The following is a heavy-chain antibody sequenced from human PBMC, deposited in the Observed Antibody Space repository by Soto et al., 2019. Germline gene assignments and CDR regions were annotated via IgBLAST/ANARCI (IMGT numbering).Heavy chain of an antibody. CDR3: AKDGNWLDVFLDL. CDR2: SSTSGRST. D-gene: IGHD6-19*01. J-gene: IGHJ4*02. CDR1: GIDFSNYA. Sequence: GGSLRLSCVVSGIDFSNYAMTWVRQAPGKGLEWVAISSTSGRSTYHADSVRGRFTISGDNSKNTLYLHMTNLRAEDTAVYYCAKDGNWLDVFLDLWGQGTPVTVSS. V-gene: IGHV3-23*01.